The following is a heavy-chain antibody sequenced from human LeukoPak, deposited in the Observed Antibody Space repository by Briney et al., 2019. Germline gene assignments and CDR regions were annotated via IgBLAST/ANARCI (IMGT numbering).Heavy chain of an antibody. CDR3: AKDYYDSSGYYYGAYNWFDP. J-gene: IGHJ5*02. V-gene: IGHV3-23*01. CDR1: GFTFSSYA. D-gene: IGHD3-22*01. Sequence: GGSLRLSCAASGFTFSSYAMSWVRQAPGKGLEWVSAISGSGGSTYYADSVKGRFTISRDNSKNTLYLQMNSLRAEDTAVYYCAKDYYDSSGYYYGAYNWFDPWGQGTLVTVSS. CDR2: ISGSGGST.